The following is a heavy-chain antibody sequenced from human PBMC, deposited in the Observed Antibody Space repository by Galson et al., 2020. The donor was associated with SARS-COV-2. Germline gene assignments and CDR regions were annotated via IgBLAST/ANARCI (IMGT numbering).Heavy chain of an antibody. V-gene: IGHV4-39*01. CDR3: ARLSYGSGSPFYGMDV. J-gene: IGHJ6*02. CDR1: AGSISSSSYS. Sequence: SETLSLTCTVSAGSISSSSYSWCSIRQPPGKGLEWIGSIYYSGITSYNPSLKSRVTISVDTSKNQFSLKLSSVTAADTAVYYCARLSYGSGSPFYGMDVWGQGTTVTVSS. CDR2: IYYSGIT. D-gene: IGHD3-10*01.